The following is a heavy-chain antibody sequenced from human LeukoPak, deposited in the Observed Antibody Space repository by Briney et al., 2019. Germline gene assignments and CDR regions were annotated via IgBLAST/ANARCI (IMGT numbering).Heavy chain of an antibody. CDR2: ISRSSSYI. V-gene: IGHV3-21*01. Sequence: PGGPLRLSCAASGFTFSSYSMNWVRQAPGKGLEWVSSISRSSSYIYYADSVKGRFTISRDNAKNSLYLQMNSLRAEDTAVYYCARGSYGSGSYSYYFDYWGQGTLVTVSS. CDR3: ARGSYGSGSYSYYFDY. CDR1: GFTFSSYS. J-gene: IGHJ4*02. D-gene: IGHD3-10*01.